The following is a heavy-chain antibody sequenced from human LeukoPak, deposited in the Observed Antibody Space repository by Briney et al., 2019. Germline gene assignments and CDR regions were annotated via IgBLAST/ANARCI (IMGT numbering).Heavy chain of an antibody. V-gene: IGHV3-33*01. CDR2: IWYDGSNK. Sequence: PGGSLRLSCAASGFTFSSYGMHWVRQAPGKGLEWVAVIWYDGSNKYYADSVKGRFTISRDNSKNTLYLQMNSLRAEDTAVYYCAVYCSSTNCQRMGGPPFEHWGQGALVTVSS. CDR3: AVYCSSTNCQRMGGPPFEH. CDR1: GFTFSSYG. J-gene: IGHJ4*02. D-gene: IGHD2-2*01.